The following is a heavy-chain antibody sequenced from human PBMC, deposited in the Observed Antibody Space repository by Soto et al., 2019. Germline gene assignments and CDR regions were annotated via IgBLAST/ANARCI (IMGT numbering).Heavy chain of an antibody. J-gene: IGHJ6*02. V-gene: IGHV4-34*01. Sequence: PSETLSLTCAVYGGSFSGYYWSWIRQPPGKGLEWTGEINHRGSTNYNPSLKSRVTISVDTSKNQFSLKLSSVTAADTAVYYCARDIRYYDFWSGSSAHYYGMDVWGQGTTVTV. D-gene: IGHD3-3*01. CDR1: GGSFSGYY. CDR2: INHRGST. CDR3: ARDIRYYDFWSGSSAHYYGMDV.